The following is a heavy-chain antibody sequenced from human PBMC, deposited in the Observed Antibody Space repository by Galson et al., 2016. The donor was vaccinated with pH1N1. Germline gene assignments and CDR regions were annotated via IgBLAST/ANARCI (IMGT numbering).Heavy chain of an antibody. J-gene: IGHJ3*01. CDR1: GYTVTTYG. Sequence: SVKVSCKASGYTVTTYGVSWVRQAPGQGLEWMGGISAYNGNAYYAQKFQGRFRMTRDTSTGTAYMELTSLRSDDTALYYCAREGNYYNSSYLGDGFDLLGQETMVVVSS. V-gene: IGHV1-18*01. CDR3: AREGNYYNSSYLGDGFDL. D-gene: IGHD3-22*01. CDR2: ISAYNGNA.